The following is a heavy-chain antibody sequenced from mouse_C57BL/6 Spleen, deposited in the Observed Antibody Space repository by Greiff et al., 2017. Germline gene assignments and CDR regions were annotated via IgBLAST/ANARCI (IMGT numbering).Heavy chain of an antibody. CDR3: AKGYYGSCYCGY. V-gene: IGHV1-81*01. J-gene: IGHJ2*01. D-gene: IGHD1-2*01. CDR2: IYPCSGNT. Sequence: QVQLQQSGAELARPGASVKLSCKASGYTFTSYGISWVKQRTGQGLEWIGEIYPCSGNTYYTEKFKGQATLTAANSSSTAYMELRSLTTDEAAVYFCAKGYYGSCYCGYWGQGTTLTVAS. CDR1: GYTFTSYG.